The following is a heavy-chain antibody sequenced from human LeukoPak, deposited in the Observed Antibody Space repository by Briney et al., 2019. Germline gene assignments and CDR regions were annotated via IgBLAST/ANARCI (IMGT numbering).Heavy chain of an antibody. J-gene: IGHJ4*02. CDR3: AKAMTYYYDTSDFDY. Sequence: GGSLRLSCAASGFTFSSYAMSWVRQAPGKGLEWVSTISGSGDSTYYADSVKGRFTISRDNSKNTLYLQMDSLSAEDTAVYYCAKAMTYYYDTSDFDYWGQGTLLTVSS. CDR1: GFTFSSYA. V-gene: IGHV3-23*01. CDR2: ISGSGDST. D-gene: IGHD3-22*01.